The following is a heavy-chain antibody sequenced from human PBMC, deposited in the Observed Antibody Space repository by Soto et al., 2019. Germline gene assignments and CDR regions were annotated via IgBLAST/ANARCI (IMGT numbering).Heavy chain of an antibody. CDR2: ISSSSSYI. CDR3: ARVRVRVEMATPLDY. CDR1: GFTFSSYS. D-gene: IGHD5-12*01. V-gene: IGHV3-21*01. J-gene: IGHJ4*02. Sequence: PGGSLRLSCAASGFTFSSYSMNWVRQAPGKGLEWVSSISSSSSYIYYADSVKGRFTISRDNAKNSLYLQMNSLRAEDTAVYYCARVRVRVEMATPLDYWGQGTLVTVSS.